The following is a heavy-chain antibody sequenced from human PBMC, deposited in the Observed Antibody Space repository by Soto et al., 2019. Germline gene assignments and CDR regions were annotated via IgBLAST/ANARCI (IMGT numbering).Heavy chain of an antibody. V-gene: IGHV4-34*01. J-gene: IGHJ6*02. CDR1: GGSFSGYY. Sequence: SETLSLTCAVYGGSFSGYYWTWIRQPPGKGLEWIGEINHSGSTNYNPSLKSRVTISVDTSKNQFSLKLSSVTAADTAVYYCTRGYTVTPDGDYNYSGMDVWGQGTTVTVAS. CDR2: INHSGST. CDR3: TRGYTVTPDGDYNYSGMDV. D-gene: IGHD4-17*01.